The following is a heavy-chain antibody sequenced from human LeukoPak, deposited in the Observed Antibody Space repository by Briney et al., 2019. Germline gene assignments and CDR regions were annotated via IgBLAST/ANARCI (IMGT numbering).Heavy chain of an antibody. D-gene: IGHD3-3*01. J-gene: IGHJ6*02. CDR3: ARGLISGVVPTRGYYYYGMDV. Sequence: KPSETLSLTCAVYGGSFSGYYWSWIRQPPGKGLEWIGEINHSGSTNYNPSLKSRVTISVDTSKNQFSLKLSSVTAADTAVYYCARGLISGVVPTRGYYYYGMDVWGQGTTVTVS. CDR1: GGSFSGYY. V-gene: IGHV4-34*01. CDR2: INHSGST.